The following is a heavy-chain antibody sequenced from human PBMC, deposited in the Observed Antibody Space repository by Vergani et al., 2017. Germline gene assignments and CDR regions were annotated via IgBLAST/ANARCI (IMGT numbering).Heavy chain of an antibody. V-gene: IGHV3-33*01. J-gene: IGHJ6*03. CDR1: GFTFSSYG. D-gene: IGHD4-17*01. Sequence: QVQLVESGGGVVQPGRSLRLSCAASGFTFSSYGMHWVRQAPGKGLEWVAVIWYDGSNKYYADSVKGRFTISRDNSKNTLYLQMNSLRAEDTAVYYCAREQTTVTTFYYYYYMDVWGKGTTVTVSS. CDR3: AREQTTVTTFYYYYYMDV. CDR2: IWYDGSNK.